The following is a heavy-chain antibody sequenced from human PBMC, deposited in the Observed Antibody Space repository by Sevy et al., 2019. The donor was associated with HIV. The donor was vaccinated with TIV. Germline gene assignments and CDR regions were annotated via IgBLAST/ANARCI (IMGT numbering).Heavy chain of an antibody. Sequence: GGSLRLSCAASGFSYSSYGMHWVRQAPGKGLEWVAYIQYDGSNKEYADSVQGRFTISIDNSKNTLDLQMNSLRVEDTAVYYCVRAGGREGGVHWGQGTLVTASS. CDR3: VRAGGREGGVH. J-gene: IGHJ4*02. CDR2: IQYDGSNK. V-gene: IGHV3-30*02. D-gene: IGHD3-16*01. CDR1: GFSYSSYG.